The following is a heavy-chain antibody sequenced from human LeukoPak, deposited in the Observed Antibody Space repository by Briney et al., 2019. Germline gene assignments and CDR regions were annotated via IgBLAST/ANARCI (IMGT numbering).Heavy chain of an antibody. V-gene: IGHV4-38-2*02. D-gene: IGHD5-24*01. CDR1: GYSISSGYY. CDR2: IYHSGST. CDR3: AKCKGEATILDY. J-gene: IGHJ4*02. Sequence: AETLSLTCTVSGYSISSGYYWGWIRQPPGKGLGWIGSIYHSGSTNYNPSLKSRVTMELDTSKNQFSLKLSSVTAADTAVYYCAKCKGEATILDYWGQGTLATVSS.